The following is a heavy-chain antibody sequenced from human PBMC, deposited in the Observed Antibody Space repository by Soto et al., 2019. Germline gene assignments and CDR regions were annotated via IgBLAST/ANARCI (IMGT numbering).Heavy chain of an antibody. V-gene: IGHV4-39*01. J-gene: IGHJ6*02. CDR3: ASWSGYPNYYYYGMDV. D-gene: IGHD3-3*01. CDR1: GGSIRSSSYY. Sequence: SETMSLSCTVSGGSIRSSSYYWGWIRQPPGKGLEWIGSIYYSGSTYYNPSLKSRVTISVDTSKNQFSLKLSSVTAADTAVYYCASWSGYPNYYYYGMDVWGQGTTVTVSS. CDR2: IYYSGST.